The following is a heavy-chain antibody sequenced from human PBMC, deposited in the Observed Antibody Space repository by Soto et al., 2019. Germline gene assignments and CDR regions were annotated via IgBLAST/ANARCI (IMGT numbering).Heavy chain of an antibody. J-gene: IGHJ3*02. CDR2: IYYSGST. CDR1: GGSISGYY. Sequence: SETLSLTCTVSGGSISGYYWSWIRQPPGKGLEWIGYIYYSGSTNYNPSLKSRVTISVDTSKNQFSLKLTFVTVADTAVYYCAKNQGHYYGSGPHDGLDIWGQGTTVTVSS. D-gene: IGHD3-10*01. CDR3: AKNQGHYYGSGPHDGLDI. V-gene: IGHV4-59*12.